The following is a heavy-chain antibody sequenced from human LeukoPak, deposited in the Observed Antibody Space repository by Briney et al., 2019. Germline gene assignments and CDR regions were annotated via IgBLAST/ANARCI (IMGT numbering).Heavy chain of an antibody. J-gene: IGHJ4*02. Sequence: ASVKVSCKASGYTFTSYGISWVRRAPGQGLEWMGWISAYNGNTNYAQKLQGRVTMTTDTSTSTAYMELRSLRSDDTAVYYCARDVANVMITFGGVIGRYFDYWGQGTLVTVSS. CDR2: ISAYNGNT. CDR3: ARDVANVMITFGGVIGRYFDY. CDR1: GYTFTSYG. D-gene: IGHD3-16*02. V-gene: IGHV1-18*01.